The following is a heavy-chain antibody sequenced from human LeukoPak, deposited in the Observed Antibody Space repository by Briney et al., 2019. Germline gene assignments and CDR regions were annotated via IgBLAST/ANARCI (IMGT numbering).Heavy chain of an antibody. J-gene: IGHJ4*02. D-gene: IGHD3-22*01. CDR2: ISSSGSTI. Sequence: GGSLRLSCAASGFTFSDYYMSWIRQAPGKGLEWVSYISSSGSTIYYADSVKGRFTISRDNSKNTLYLQMNSLRAEDTAVYYCARDYYDSSGYPKNDYWGQGTLVTVSS. V-gene: IGHV3-11*04. CDR1: GFTFSDYY. CDR3: ARDYYDSSGYPKNDY.